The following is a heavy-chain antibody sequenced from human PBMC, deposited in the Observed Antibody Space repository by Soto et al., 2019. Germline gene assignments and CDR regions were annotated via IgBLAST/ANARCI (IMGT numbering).Heavy chain of an antibody. CDR1: GGSISSGGNY. V-gene: IGHV4-31*03. CDR2: IYYSGST. CDR3: ASAPSMITFGENWFDA. D-gene: IGHD3-16*01. Sequence: SETLSLTCTVSGGSISSGGNYWSWIRQHPGKGLEWIGYIYYSGSTYYNPSLKSRVTISLDTSKKQFSLTLSSVTAADTAVYYCASAPSMITFGENWFDAWGQGTLGTVSS. J-gene: IGHJ5*02.